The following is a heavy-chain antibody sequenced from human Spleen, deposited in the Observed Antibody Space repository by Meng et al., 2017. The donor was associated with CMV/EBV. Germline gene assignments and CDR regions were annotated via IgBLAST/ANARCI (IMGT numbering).Heavy chain of an antibody. Sequence: GESLKISCATSGFTFSSYAMNWVRQAPGKGLVWVSRISSDGRTTNYADSVKGRFTISRDNAKNTLYLQMSSLRAEDTAVYYCARKSCDGDCEFDYWGQGTLVTVSS. CDR1: GFTFSSYA. D-gene: IGHD2-21*01. V-gene: IGHV3-74*01. CDR3: ARKSCDGDCEFDY. J-gene: IGHJ4*02. CDR2: ISSDGRTT.